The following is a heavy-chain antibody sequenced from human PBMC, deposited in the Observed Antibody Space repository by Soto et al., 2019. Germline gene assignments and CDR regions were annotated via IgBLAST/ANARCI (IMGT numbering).Heavy chain of an antibody. CDR3: ARKVPGSTSRPNYWYFDL. CDR2: ISGGGDTT. D-gene: IGHD3-10*01. CDR1: GFTFISYA. Sequence: EVQLLESGGGLVQPGGSLRLSCEGSGFTFISYAMNWVRQAPGKGLEWVSAISGGGDTTFYADSVKGRFTISRDNYKNTVTLQMNSLGVDDTAVYYCARKVPGSTSRPNYWYFDLWGRGTLLTVSS. J-gene: IGHJ2*01. V-gene: IGHV3-23*01.